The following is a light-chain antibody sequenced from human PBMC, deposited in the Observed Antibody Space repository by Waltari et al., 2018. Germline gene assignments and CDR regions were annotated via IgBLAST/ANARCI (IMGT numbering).Light chain of an antibody. V-gene: IGKV4-1*01. CDR3: RQYYNTPFT. CDR1: QSVLYSSNNKNY. Sequence: DIVMTQSPDSLAVSLGERATINCKSSQSVLYSSNNKNYLAWYQQKPGQPPKLLIYWASTRESGVPDRFSGSGSGTDFTLTINSLQAEDVAVYYCRQYYNTPFTFAPGTKVEFK. J-gene: IGKJ3*01. CDR2: WAS.